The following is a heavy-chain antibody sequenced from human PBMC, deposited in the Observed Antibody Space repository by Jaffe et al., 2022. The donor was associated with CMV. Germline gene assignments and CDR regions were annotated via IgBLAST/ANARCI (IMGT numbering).Heavy chain of an antibody. D-gene: IGHD3-10*01. CDR3: ARRYYGSGSYYKYSDAFDI. Sequence: EVQLVESGGGLVQPGGSLRLSCAASGFTFSSYWMHWVRQAPGKGLVWVSRINSDGSSTSYADSVKGRFTISRDNAKNTLYLQMNSLRAEDTAVYYCARRYYGSGSYYKYSDAFDIWGQGTMVTVSS. V-gene: IGHV3-74*01. CDR2: INSDGSST. CDR1: GFTFSSYW. J-gene: IGHJ3*02.